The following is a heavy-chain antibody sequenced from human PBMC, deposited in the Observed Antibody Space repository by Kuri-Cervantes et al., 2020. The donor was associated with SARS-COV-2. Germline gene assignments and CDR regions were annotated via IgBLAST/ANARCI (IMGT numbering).Heavy chain of an antibody. V-gene: IGHV4-38-2*01. CDR1: GYSISSGYY. Sequence: GSLRLSCAVSGYSISSGYYWGWIRQPPGKGLEWIGSIYHSGSTYYNPSLKSRATISVDTSKNQFSLKLSSVTAADTAVYYCARPGGIAVAGTFDYWGQGTLVTVSS. J-gene: IGHJ4*02. CDR3: ARPGGIAVAGTFDY. CDR2: IYHSGST. D-gene: IGHD6-19*01.